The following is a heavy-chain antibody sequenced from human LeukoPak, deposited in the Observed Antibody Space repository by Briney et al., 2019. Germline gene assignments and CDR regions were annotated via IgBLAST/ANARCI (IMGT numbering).Heavy chain of an antibody. CDR1: GFTVSSNY. D-gene: IGHD1-26*01. CDR2: INSGGFT. Sequence: GGSLRLSCAAPGFTVSSNYMSWVRQAPGKGLEWVSVINSGGFTYYADSVKGRFTISRDNSKNTLYLQMNGLRAEDTAVYYCAREVGSYYDWGQGTLVTVSS. V-gene: IGHV3-53*01. J-gene: IGHJ4*02. CDR3: AREVGSYYD.